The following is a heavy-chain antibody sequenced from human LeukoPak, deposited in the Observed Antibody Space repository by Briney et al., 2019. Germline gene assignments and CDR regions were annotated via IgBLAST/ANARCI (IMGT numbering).Heavy chain of an antibody. Sequence: GESLEISCKGSGYSFTSYRIGGVRQMPGKGLEGMGIIYPGDSDTRYSASFQGPVPISPDKSISTASQQWGSLKASDTAMYYCARHVTGYYLDYWGQGTLVTVSS. CDR2: IYPGDSDT. D-gene: IGHD3-9*01. V-gene: IGHV5-51*01. J-gene: IGHJ4*02. CDR1: GYSFTSYR. CDR3: ARHVTGYYLDY.